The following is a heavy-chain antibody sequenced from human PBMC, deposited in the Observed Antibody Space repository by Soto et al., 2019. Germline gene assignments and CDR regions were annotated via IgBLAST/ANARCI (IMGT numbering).Heavy chain of an antibody. CDR3: AREGVHLP. CDR2: IIPILGIA. D-gene: IGHD3-10*01. CDR1: GGTFSSYT. J-gene: IGHJ5*02. Sequence: QVQLVQSGAEVKKPGSSVKVSCKASGGTFSSYTISWVRQAPGQGLEWMGRIIPILGIANYAQKFQGRVTITADKSTRTGYMELSRLRFEETGVYYCAREGVHLPWGQGTPVTVSS. V-gene: IGHV1-69*08.